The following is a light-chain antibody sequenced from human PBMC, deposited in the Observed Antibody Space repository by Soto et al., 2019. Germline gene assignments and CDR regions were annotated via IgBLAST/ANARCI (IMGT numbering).Light chain of an antibody. CDR1: QSVSSNF. J-gene: IGKJ1*01. Sequence: ETVLTQSPDTLSLSPGERATLSCRASQSVSSNFLAWYQQKPGQAPRLLIYGASNRATGIADRFSGSGSGTDFTLTISRLEPEDFAVYYCQPYGNAPRTFGQGTKVEIK. CDR3: QPYGNAPRT. V-gene: IGKV3-20*01. CDR2: GAS.